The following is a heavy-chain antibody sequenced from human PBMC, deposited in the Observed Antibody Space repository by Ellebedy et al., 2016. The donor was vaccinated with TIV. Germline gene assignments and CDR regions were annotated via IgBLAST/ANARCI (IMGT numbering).Heavy chain of an antibody. V-gene: IGHV3-20*04. CDR3: VRSRELLSPLDY. Sequence: GESLKISCAASGFTFDDFALSWVRQAPGKGLEWVSGINWDGSNRGYADSVKGRFTISRDNAKNSLYLQMNSLRAEDTAFYYCVRSRELLSPLDYWGQGTLVTVSS. CDR1: GFTFDDFA. J-gene: IGHJ4*02. D-gene: IGHD2-2*01. CDR2: INWDGSNR.